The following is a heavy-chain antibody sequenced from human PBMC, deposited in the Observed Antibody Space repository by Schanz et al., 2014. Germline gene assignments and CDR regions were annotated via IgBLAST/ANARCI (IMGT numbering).Heavy chain of an antibody. CDR3: AKQIHYDILTVTRN. V-gene: IGHV3-33*08. CDR1: GFTFGSYG. J-gene: IGHJ4*02. Sequence: QEQLVESGGGLVKPGGSLRLSCAASGFTFGSYGMSWVRQGPGKGLEWVAVIWSDGSGKYYADSVKGRFTISRDNSKNTLYLQMNSLRAEDTAVYYCAKQIHYDILTVTRNWGQGTLVTVSS. CDR2: IWSDGSGK. D-gene: IGHD3-9*01.